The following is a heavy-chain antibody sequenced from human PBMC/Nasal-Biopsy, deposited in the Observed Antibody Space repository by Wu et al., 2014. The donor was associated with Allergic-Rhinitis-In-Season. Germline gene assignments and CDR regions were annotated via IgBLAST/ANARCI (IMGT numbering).Heavy chain of an antibody. CDR2: ISYDGSNK. CDR1: GFTFSSYG. D-gene: IGHD3-16*01. Sequence: LRLSCAASGFTFSSYGMHWVRQAPGKGLEWVAVISYDGSNKYYADSVKGRFTISRDNSKNTLYLQMNSLRAEDTAVYYCNLFGARKGGSAFDIWGQGTMVTVSS. V-gene: IGHV3-30*03. J-gene: IGHJ3*02. CDR3: NLFGARKGGSAFDI.